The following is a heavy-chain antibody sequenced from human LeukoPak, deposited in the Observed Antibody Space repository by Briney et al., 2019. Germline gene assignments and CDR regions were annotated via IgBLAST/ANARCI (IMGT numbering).Heavy chain of an antibody. V-gene: IGHV3-11*04. D-gene: IGHD6-13*01. CDR1: GFTFSDSY. CDR2: ISSSGSAI. CDR3: ARDTGAAGIGN. Sequence: GGSLRLSCAASGFTFSDSYMSWIRQAPWKGLEWLSYISSSGSAIYYADSVKGRFTISRDNAKKSLYLQMNSLRAEDTAVYYCARDTGAAGIGNWGQGTPVTVSS. J-gene: IGHJ4*02.